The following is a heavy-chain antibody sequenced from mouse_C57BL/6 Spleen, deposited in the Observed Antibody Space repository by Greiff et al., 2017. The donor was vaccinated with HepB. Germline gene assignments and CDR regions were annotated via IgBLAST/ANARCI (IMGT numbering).Heavy chain of an antibody. V-gene: IGHV3-6*01. CDR2: ISYDGSN. D-gene: IGHD1-1*01. Sequence: VQLQQSGPGLVKPSQSLSLTCSVTGYSITSGYYWNWIRQFPGNKLEWMGYISYDGSNNYNPSLKNRISITRDTSKNQFFLKLNSVTTEDTATYYCAREPGALLRFDYWGQGTTLTVSS. CDR3: AREPGALLRFDY. J-gene: IGHJ2*01. CDR1: GYSITSGYY.